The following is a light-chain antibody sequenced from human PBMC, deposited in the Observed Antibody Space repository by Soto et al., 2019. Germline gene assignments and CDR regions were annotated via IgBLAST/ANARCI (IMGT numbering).Light chain of an antibody. J-gene: IGKJ5*01. V-gene: IGKV1-39*01. CDR1: QSISSY. CDR2: AAS. CDR3: QQSYSTPRT. Sequence: DIQITQSPSSLSASIGDRVTITCRASQSISSYLNWYQQNPGKAPKLLIYAASSLQSGVPSRFSGSGSGTDFTLTISSLQPEDFATYFCQQSYSTPRTFGQGTRLENK.